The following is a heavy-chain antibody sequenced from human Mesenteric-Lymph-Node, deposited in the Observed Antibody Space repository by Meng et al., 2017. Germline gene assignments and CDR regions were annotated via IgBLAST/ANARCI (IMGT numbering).Heavy chain of an antibody. Sequence: SETLSLTCTISGGSISNSTYYWGWIRQPPGKGLEWIGTIYYSGSTNYNPSLKSRVTISVDTSINPFSLRLTSVTAAGTTAFYCPEFLLTYQFGHWGPGILVTVSS. V-gene: IGHV4-39*07. J-gene: IGHJ4*02. D-gene: IGHD2-21*01. CDR3: PEFLLTYQFGH. CDR2: IYYSGST. CDR1: GGSISNSTYY.